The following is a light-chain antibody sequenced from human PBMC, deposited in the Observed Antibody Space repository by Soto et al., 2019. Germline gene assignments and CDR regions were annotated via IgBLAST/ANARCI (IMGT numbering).Light chain of an antibody. CDR1: QSISSW. V-gene: IGKV1-5*01. CDR3: QQYNSYSQT. Sequence: DSHMTQSPSTLSASVVDIVTITCRASQSISSWLAWYQQKPGKAPKLLIYDASSLESGVPSRFSGSGSGTEFTLTISSLQPDDFATYYCQQYNSYSQTFGQGTKVDIK. CDR2: DAS. J-gene: IGKJ1*01.